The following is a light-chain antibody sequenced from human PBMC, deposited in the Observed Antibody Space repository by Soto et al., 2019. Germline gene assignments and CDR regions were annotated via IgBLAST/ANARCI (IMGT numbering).Light chain of an antibody. CDR3: SSYTSSSTLYV. V-gene: IGLV2-14*01. Sequence: LTQPASVSGSPGQSITISCTGTSSDVGGYNYVSWYQQHPGKAPKLMIYDVSNRPPGVSNRFSGSKSGNTASLTISGLQAEDEADYYCSSYTSSSTLYVFGAGTKVTVL. CDR2: DVS. CDR1: SSDVGGYNY. J-gene: IGLJ1*01.